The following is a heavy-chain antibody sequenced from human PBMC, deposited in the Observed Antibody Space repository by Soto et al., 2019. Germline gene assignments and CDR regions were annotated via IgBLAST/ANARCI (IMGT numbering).Heavy chain of an antibody. V-gene: IGHV3-33*01. J-gene: IGHJ4*02. CDR3: ARIAHYDFWSGYSPFDY. CDR2: IWYDGSNK. CDR1: GFNFSSYC. D-gene: IGHD3-3*01. Sequence: PGGSLILSCAASGFNFSSYCMHWVRQAPGKGLEWVAVIWYDGSNKYYADSVKGRFTISRDNSKNTLYLQMNSLRAEDTAVYYCARIAHYDFWSGYSPFDYWGQGTLVTVSS.